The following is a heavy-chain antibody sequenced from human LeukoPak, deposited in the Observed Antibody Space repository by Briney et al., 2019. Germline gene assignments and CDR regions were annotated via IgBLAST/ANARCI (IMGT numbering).Heavy chain of an antibody. CDR2: INHNGST. CDR3: AREITMVRGVMVRKYYYMDV. D-gene: IGHD3-10*01. V-gene: IGHV4-34*01. J-gene: IGHJ6*03. CDR1: GGSFSGYH. Sequence: SETLSLTCAVYGGSFSGYHWSWIRQPPTKGLEWIGEINHNGSTNYNPSLKSRVTISVDTSKNQFSLKLSSVTAADTTVYYCAREITMVRGVMVRKYYYMDVWGKGTTVTISS.